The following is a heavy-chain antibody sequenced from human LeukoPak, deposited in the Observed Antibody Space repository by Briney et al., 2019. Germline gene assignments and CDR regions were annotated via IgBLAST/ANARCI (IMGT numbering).Heavy chain of an antibody. CDR2: INAGNGNT. J-gene: IGHJ3*02. CDR1: GYTFTSYA. CDR3: ARLLGASDAFDI. V-gene: IGHV1-3*01. D-gene: IGHD3-16*01. Sequence: ASVKVSCKASGYTFTSYAMHWVRQAPGQRLEWMGWINAGNGNTKYSQKFQGGVTITRDTSASTAYMELSSLRSEDTDVYYCARLLGASDAFDIWGQGTMVTVSS.